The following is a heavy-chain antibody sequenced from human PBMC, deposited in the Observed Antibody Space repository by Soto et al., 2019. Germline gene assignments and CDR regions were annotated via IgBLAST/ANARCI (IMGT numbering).Heavy chain of an antibody. CDR1: GGTFSSYT. D-gene: IGHD3-10*01. CDR2: IISILGIA. Sequence: QVQLVQYGAEVKKPGSSVKVSCKASGGTFSSYTIIWVRQAPGQGLEWMGRIISILGIANYAQKFQGRVTINADKSTSTAYMELSSLRSEDTAVYYCASHSGNYYNDYWCQGTLVTVSS. CDR3: ASHSGNYYNDY. V-gene: IGHV1-69*02. J-gene: IGHJ4*02.